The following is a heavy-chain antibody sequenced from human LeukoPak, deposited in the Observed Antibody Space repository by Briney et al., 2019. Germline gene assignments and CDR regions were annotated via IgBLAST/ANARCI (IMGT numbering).Heavy chain of an antibody. CDR1: GGSISSYY. J-gene: IGHJ4*02. CDR2: IYYSGST. D-gene: IGHD6-19*01. Sequence: SETLSLTCTVSGGSISSYYWSWIRQPPGKGLEWIGYIYYSGSTNYNPSLKSRVTISVDTSKNQFSPKLSSVSAADTAVYYCARLMRSGWHYFDYWGQGTLVTVSS. CDR3: ARLMRSGWHYFDY. V-gene: IGHV4-59*08.